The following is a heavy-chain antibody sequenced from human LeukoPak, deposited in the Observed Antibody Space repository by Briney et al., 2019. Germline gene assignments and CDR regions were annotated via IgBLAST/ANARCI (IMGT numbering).Heavy chain of an antibody. CDR2: IYTSGST. CDR1: GGSISSYY. D-gene: IGHD6-6*01. Sequence: SETLSLTCTVSGGSISSYYWSWIRQPAGKGLEWIGRIYTSGSTNYNPSLKSRVTISVYKSKNQFSLKLNSVTAADTAVYYCARDPSSSYYYYMDVWGKGTTVTVSS. V-gene: IGHV4-4*07. CDR3: ARDPSSSYYYYMDV. J-gene: IGHJ6*03.